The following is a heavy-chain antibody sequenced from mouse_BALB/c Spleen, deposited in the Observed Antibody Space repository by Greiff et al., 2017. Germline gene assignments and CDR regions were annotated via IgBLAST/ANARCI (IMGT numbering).Heavy chain of an antibody. Sequence: QVQLQQSGAELARPGASVKMSCKASGYTFTSYTMHWVKQRPGQGLEWIGYINPSSGYTNYNQKFKDKATLTADKSSSTAYMQLSSLTSEDSAVYYCARSSHYYGSSYWYFDVWGAGTTVTGSS. D-gene: IGHD1-1*01. J-gene: IGHJ1*01. V-gene: IGHV1-4*01. CDR1: GYTFTSYT. CDR2: INPSSGYT. CDR3: ARSSHYYGSSYWYFDV.